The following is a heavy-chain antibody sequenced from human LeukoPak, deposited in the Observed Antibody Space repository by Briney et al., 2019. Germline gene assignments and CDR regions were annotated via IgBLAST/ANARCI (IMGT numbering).Heavy chain of an antibody. CDR1: GYTFTAYY. CDR2: INPHGGGT. D-gene: IGHD2-2*01. Sequence: ATVKVSCKASGYTFTAYYIHWVRQAPGQGLEWMGWINPHGGGTNYAQKFQGGVTMTRDTSITTAYMELSSLRSDDTAVYYCARDVGEYCSSTNCYASHYWGQGTLVTVSS. CDR3: ARDVGEYCSSTNCYASHY. V-gene: IGHV1-2*02. J-gene: IGHJ4*02.